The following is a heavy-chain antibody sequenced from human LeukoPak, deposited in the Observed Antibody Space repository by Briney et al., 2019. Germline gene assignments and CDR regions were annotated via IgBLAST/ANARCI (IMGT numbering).Heavy chain of an antibody. CDR1: GFTFSSYA. CDR2: ISYDGSNK. V-gene: IGHV3-30-3*01. Sequence: PGGSLRLSCAAYGFTFSSYAMHWVRQAPGKGLEWVAVISYDGSNKYYADSVKGRFTISRDNSKNTLYLQMNSLRAEDTAVYYCARSLWFGELYFGYWGQGTLVTVSS. CDR3: ARSLWFGELYFGY. J-gene: IGHJ4*02. D-gene: IGHD3-10*01.